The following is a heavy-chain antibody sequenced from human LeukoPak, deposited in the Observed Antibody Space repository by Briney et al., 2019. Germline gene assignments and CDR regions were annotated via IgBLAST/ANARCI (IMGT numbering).Heavy chain of an antibody. V-gene: IGHV4-34*01. J-gene: IGHJ4*02. D-gene: IGHD2-2*01. CDR1: GGSFSGYY. CDR2: INHSGST. Sequence: SETLSLTCAVHGGSFSGYYWSWIRQPPGKGLEWVWEINHSGSTNYNPSLKSRVTISVDTSKNQFSLKLSSVTAADTAVYYCARGRYCSSTSCFFDYWGQGTLVAVSS. CDR3: ARGRYCSSTSCFFDY.